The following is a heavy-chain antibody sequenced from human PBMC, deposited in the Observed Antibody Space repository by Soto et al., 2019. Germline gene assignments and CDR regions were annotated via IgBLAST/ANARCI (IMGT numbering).Heavy chain of an antibody. CDR1: GYSFSSYW. V-gene: IGHV5-10-1*01. CDR2: IDPSDAYT. J-gene: IGHJ6*02. CDR3: ARRYCGSTSCPSNYYAMDV. D-gene: IGHD2-2*01. Sequence: GESLKISCKGFGYSFSSYWISWVRQMPGKGLEWMGRIDPSDAYTNYSPSFQGHVTISTDKSISTAYLQWSSLRASGTAMYYCARRYCGSTSCPSNYYAMDVWGQGTTVTVS.